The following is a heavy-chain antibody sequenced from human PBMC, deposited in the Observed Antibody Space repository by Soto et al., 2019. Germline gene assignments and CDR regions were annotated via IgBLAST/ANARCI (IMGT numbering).Heavy chain of an antibody. CDR2: ISSSGSTI. CDR1: GFTFSSYE. V-gene: IGHV3-48*03. J-gene: IGHJ6*02. CDR3: ARGRDYGMDV. Sequence: EVQLLESGGGLVQPGGSLRLSCAASGFTFSSYEMNWVRQAPGKGLEWVSYISSSGSTIYYADSVKGRFTISRDNAKNSLDLQMNSLRAEDTAVYYCARGRDYGMDVRGQGTTVTVSS.